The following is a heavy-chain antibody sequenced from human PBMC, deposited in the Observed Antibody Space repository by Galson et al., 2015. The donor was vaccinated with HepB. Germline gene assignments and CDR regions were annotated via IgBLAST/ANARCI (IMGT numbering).Heavy chain of an antibody. CDR1: GDSVSSNSAA. CDR2: TYYRSKWYN. V-gene: IGHV6-1*01. D-gene: IGHD6-19*01. J-gene: IGHJ3*02. Sequence: CAISGDSVSSNSAAWNWIRQSLSRGLEWLGRTYYRSKWYNDYAVSVKSRITINPDTSKNQFSLQLNSVTPEDTAVYYCARVGYPVAGIEKRGAFDIWGQGTMVTVSS. CDR3: ARVGYPVAGIEKRGAFDI.